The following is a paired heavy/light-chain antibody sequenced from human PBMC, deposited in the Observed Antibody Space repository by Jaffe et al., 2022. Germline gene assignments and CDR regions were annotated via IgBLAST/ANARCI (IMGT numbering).Heavy chain of an antibody. V-gene: IGHV4-38-2*01. CDR2: IHHTGST. Sequence: QVQLQESGPGLVKPWETLSLTCVVSGSSITSNYYWAWIRQAPGKAPEWIASIHHTGSTYYKPSLKSRVITSVDTTNNQFSLRLRFVTAADTAVYYCARGAYCSSTDCYVDYWGRGTLVTVSS. CDR3: ARGAYCSSTDCYVDY. J-gene: IGHJ4*02. D-gene: IGHD2-2*01. CDR1: GSSITSNYY.
Light chain of an antibody. Sequence: EIVLTQSPATLSLSPGERATLSCRASQSVSSYLAWYQLMPGQAPRLLIYDASNRATGIPARFSGSGSGTDFTLTISSLEPEDSAIYYCQQRRSGLTFGEGSRVEI. CDR1: QSVSSY. V-gene: IGKV3-11*01. CDR3: QQRRSGLT. J-gene: IGKJ4*01. CDR2: DAS.